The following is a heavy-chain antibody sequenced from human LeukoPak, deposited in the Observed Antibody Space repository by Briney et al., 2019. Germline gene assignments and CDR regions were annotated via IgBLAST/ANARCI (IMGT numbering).Heavy chain of an antibody. J-gene: IGHJ4*02. CDR3: ASLPLSGSYSFDY. Sequence: ASVKVSCRASGYTFTSYYMHWVRQAPGQGLEWMGIINPSGGSTSYAQKFQGRVTMTRDMSTSTVYMELSSLRSEDTAVYYCASLPLSGSYSFDYWGQGTLVTVSS. CDR1: GYTFTSYY. D-gene: IGHD1-26*01. CDR2: INPSGGST. V-gene: IGHV1-46*01.